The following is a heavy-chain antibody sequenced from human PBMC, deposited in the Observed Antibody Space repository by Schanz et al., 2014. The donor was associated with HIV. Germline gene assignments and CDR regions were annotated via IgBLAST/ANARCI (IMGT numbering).Heavy chain of an antibody. D-gene: IGHD3-22*01. J-gene: IGHJ4*02. Sequence: QVQLVQSGAEVRKPGSSVKVSCQASRGTFGNHAVSWVRQAPGQGLEWMGGIIPIFGTATYAQKFQGRVTVTADESTSTAYMELSSLRFEDTAVYYCARAYDRSGYYYGYWGQGTLVTVSS. CDR2: IIPIFGTA. CDR1: RGTFGNHA. CDR3: ARAYDRSGYYYGY. V-gene: IGHV1-69*01.